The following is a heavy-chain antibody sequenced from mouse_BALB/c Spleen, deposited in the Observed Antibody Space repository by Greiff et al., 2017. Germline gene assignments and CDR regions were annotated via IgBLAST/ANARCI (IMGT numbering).Heavy chain of an antibody. J-gene: IGHJ3*01. Sequence: QVQLQQSGPGLVQPSQSLSITCTVSGFSLTSYGVHWVRQSPGKGLEWLGVIWSGGSTDYNAAFISRLSISKDNSKSQVFFKMNSLQANDTAIYYCARKEYRYGWFAYWGQGTLVTVSA. CDR3: ARKEYRYGWFAY. D-gene: IGHD2-14*01. CDR2: IWSGGST. CDR1: GFSLTSYG. V-gene: IGHV2-2*02.